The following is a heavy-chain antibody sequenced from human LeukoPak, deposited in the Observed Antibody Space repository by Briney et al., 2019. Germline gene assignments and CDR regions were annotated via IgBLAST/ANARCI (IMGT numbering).Heavy chain of an antibody. CDR1: GGSISGYY. V-gene: IGHV4-4*07. D-gene: IGHD4-23*01. J-gene: IGHJ3*02. CDR2: NYTSGST. Sequence: PSETLSLTCTVSGGSISGYYWSCIRQPAGKGLEWIGRNYTSGSTNYNPSLKSRVTMSVDTSKNQFSLKLSSVTAADTAVYYCARGPQDYGGNSYYTDAFDIWGQGTMVTVSS. CDR3: ARGPQDYGGNSYYTDAFDI.